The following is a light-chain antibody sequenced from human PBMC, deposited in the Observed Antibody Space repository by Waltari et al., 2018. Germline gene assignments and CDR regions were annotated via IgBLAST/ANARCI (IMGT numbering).Light chain of an antibody. Sequence: QSAMTPPASVSGSPGQSTTISCTGTSSAVSGYNYVSWYPQHPGKAHKLMIYEVTNRPSGVSNRFSGSKTGNTASLTISGLQAEDEADYFCSSYTSSSSLVYGGGTKLTVL. V-gene: IGLV2-14*01. CDR3: SSYTSSSSLV. J-gene: IGLJ2*01. CDR1: SSAVSGYNY. CDR2: EVT.